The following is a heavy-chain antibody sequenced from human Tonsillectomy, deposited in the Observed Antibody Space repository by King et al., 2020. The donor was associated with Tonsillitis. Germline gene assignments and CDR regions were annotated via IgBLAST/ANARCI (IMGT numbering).Heavy chain of an antibody. CDR3: ARPKYQLHSLDGCEI. CDR1: GYSFTSYW. CDR2: IDPSDYYT. V-gene: IGHV5-10-1*03. J-gene: IGHJ3*02. D-gene: IGHD2-2*01. Sequence: VQLVESGAEVKKPGESLRISCKGSGYSFTSYWIIWVRQMPGEGLEWMGKIDPSDYYTNYSPSFQGHVTMSADKSINTAYLQWSSLRASDTAIYYCARPKYQLHSLDGCEIWGERTMVTVSS.